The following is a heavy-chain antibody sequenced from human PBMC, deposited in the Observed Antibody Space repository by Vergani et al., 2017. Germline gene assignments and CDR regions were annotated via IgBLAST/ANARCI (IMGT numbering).Heavy chain of an antibody. CDR2: INPNSGGT. J-gene: IGHJ4*02. CDR3: ARDSYYGSGSYADY. Sequence: QVQLVQSGAEVKKPGASVKVSCKVSGYTFTGYYMHWVRQAPGQGLGWRGWINPNSGGTNYAQKFQGRVTMTRDTSISTAYMKLSRLRSDDTAVYYCARDSYYGSGSYADYWGQGTLVTVSS. V-gene: IGHV1-2*02. CDR1: GYTFTGYY. D-gene: IGHD3-10*01.